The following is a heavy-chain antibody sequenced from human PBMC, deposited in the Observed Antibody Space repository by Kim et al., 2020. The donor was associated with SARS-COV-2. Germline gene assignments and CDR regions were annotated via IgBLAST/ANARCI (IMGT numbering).Heavy chain of an antibody. CDR1: GFTFSSYA. Sequence: GGSLRLSCAASGFTFSSYAMNWVRQAPGKGLEWVSVISYDGSSKYYADSVKGRFTISRENSKNTLYLQMNSLRAEDTAVYYCAKGRGSSYYSGMDDWGQGTPVTVSS. V-gene: IGHV3-23*01. J-gene: IGHJ6*02. D-gene: IGHD2-2*01. CDR2: ISYDGSSK. CDR3: AKGRGSSYYSGMDD.